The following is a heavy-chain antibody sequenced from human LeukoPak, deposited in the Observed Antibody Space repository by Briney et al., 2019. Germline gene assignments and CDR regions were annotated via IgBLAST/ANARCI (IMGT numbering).Heavy chain of an antibody. V-gene: IGHV3-23*01. D-gene: IGHD1-26*01. CDR2: ISGSGVST. CDR1: GFTFSSYA. J-gene: IGHJ5*02. CDR3: AKASGSSTTNWFDP. Sequence: GGSLRLSCAASGFTFSSYAMSWVRQAPGKGLEWVSAISGSGVSTYDADSVKGRFTFSRDNSKNTLSLQMNSLRAEDTAVYYCAKASGSSTTNWFDPWGQGTLVTVSS.